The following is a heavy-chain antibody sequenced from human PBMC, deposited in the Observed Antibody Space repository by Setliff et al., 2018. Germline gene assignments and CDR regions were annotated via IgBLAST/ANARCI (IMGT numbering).Heavy chain of an antibody. V-gene: IGHV4-31*03. CDR3: ARDRRIVGARHAFDI. J-gene: IGHJ3*02. CDR1: GGSISSGGYY. D-gene: IGHD1-26*01. Sequence: SETLSLTCTVSGGSISSGGYYWSWIRQHPGKGLEWIGYIYYSGSTYYNPSLKSRVTISVDTSKNQFSLKLSSVTAADTAVYYCARDRRIVGARHAFDIWGQGTMGTV. CDR2: IYYSGST.